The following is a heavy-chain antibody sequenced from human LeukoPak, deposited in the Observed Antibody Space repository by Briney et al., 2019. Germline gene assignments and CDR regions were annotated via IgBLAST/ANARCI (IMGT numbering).Heavy chain of an antibody. V-gene: IGHV3-48*01. CDR1: GFSFSSYS. CDR2: ISGSTSAR. CDR3: ATSIRRITISS. D-gene: IGHD3-3*01. Sequence: GGSLRLSCAASGFSFSSYSMNWVRQPPGKGLEWLSYISGSTSARHYADSVKGRFTISRDNSRNSVFLQINRLRPEDTAVYYCATSIRRITISSWGQGTLVTVSS. J-gene: IGHJ4*02.